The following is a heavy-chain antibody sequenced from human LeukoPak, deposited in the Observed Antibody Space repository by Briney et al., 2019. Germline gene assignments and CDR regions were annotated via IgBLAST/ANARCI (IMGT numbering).Heavy chain of an antibody. D-gene: IGHD5-12*01. CDR1: GYTFTSYG. CDR3: ARRIVATINNYYYYYMDV. Sequence: GASVKVSCKASGYTFTSYGISWVRQAPGQGLEWMGWISAYNGNTNCAQKLQGRVTMTTDTSTSTAYMELRSLRSDDTAVYYCARRIVATINNYYYYYMDVWGKGTTVTVSS. J-gene: IGHJ6*03. V-gene: IGHV1-18*01. CDR2: ISAYNGNT.